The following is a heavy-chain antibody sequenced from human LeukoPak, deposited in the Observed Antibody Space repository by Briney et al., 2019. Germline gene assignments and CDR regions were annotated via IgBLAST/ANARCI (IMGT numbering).Heavy chain of an antibody. V-gene: IGHV1-18*01. CDR2: VSGSNGNT. D-gene: IGHD1-26*01. CDR3: VRGGRGTYYYFDY. CDR1: GYTFTRYG. Sequence: GASVKVSCKAFGYTFTRYGVSWVRQAPGQGLEWIGWVSGSNGNTNYAQRLQGRVTMTTDSSTSTAYMELRSLRSDDTAIYYCVRGGRGTYYYFDYWGQGTLVTVSS. J-gene: IGHJ4*02.